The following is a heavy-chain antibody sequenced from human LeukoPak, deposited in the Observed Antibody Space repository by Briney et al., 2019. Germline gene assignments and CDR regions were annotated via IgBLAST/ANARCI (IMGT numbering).Heavy chain of an antibody. V-gene: IGHV3-21*01. CDR2: I. Sequence: PGGSLRLSCAASGFTFSSYAMHWVRQAPGQGLEWVSSIYYADSVKGRFSISGDNAKNSLYLQMNSLRAEDTAVYYCATERSYYESPEGSVGAFDIWGPGTMVTVSS. CDR3: ATERSYYESPEGSVGAFDI. D-gene: IGHD1-26*01. J-gene: IGHJ3*02. CDR1: GFTFSSYA.